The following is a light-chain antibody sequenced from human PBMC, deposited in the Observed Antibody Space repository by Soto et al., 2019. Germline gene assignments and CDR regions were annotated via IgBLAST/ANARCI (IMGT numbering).Light chain of an antibody. Sequence: DIEVAQSPSCLSASVGDGVTITCLASQSISSYLNWYQQKPGKAPKLLIYAASSLQSGVPSRFSGSGSGTDFTLTISSLQPEDVATYYCQKYNSAPIPFGQVTRLAIK. J-gene: IGKJ5*01. CDR2: AAS. CDR1: QSISSY. CDR3: QKYNSAPIP. V-gene: IGKV1-39*01.